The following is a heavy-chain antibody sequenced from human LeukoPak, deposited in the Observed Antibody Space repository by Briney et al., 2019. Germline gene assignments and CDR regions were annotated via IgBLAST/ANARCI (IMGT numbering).Heavy chain of an antibody. D-gene: IGHD6-6*01. CDR3: ARDSSSIVFGWFDP. V-gene: IGHV3-30-3*01. CDR2: ISYDGSNK. CDR1: GFTFSSYA. J-gene: IGHJ5*02. Sequence: PGGSLRLSCAASGFTFSSYAMHWVRQAPGKGLEWVAVISYDGSNKYYADSVKGQFTISRDNSKNTLYLQMNSLRAEDTAVYYCARDSSSIVFGWFDPWGQGTLVTVSS.